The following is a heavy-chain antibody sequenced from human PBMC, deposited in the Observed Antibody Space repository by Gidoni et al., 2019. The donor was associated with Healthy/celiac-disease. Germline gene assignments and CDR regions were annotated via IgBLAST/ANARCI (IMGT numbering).Heavy chain of an antibody. D-gene: IGHD6-13*01. Sequence: EVQLVESGGGLVQPGGSLRLSCSASGFTFSSYAMHWVRQAPGKGLEYVSAISSNGGSTYDADSVKGRFTISRDNSKNTLYLQMSSLRAEDTAVYYCVKERSRQQLVSGFDPWGQGTLVTVSS. V-gene: IGHV3-64D*06. CDR3: VKERSRQQLVSGFDP. CDR1: GFTFSSYA. CDR2: ISSNGGST. J-gene: IGHJ5*02.